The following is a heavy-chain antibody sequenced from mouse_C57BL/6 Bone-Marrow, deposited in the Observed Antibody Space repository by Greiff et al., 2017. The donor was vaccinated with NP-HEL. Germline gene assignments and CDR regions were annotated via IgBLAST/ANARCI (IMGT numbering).Heavy chain of an antibody. D-gene: IGHD2-4*01. V-gene: IGHV1-55*01. Sequence: QVQLHQPGAELVKPGASVKMSCKASGYTFTSYWITWVKQRPGQGLEWIGDIYPGSGSTNYNEKFKSKATLTVDTSSSTAYMQLSSLTSEDSAVYYCAREGYYDYSWFAYWGQGTLVTVSA. CDR2: IYPGSGST. CDR1: GYTFTSYW. CDR3: AREGYYDYSWFAY. J-gene: IGHJ3*01.